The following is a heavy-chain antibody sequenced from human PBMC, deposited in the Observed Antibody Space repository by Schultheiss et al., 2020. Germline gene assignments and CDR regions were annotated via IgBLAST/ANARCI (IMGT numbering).Heavy chain of an antibody. J-gene: IGHJ4*02. V-gene: IGHV2-5*02. CDR1: GFSLSTSGVG. D-gene: IGHD2-15*01. CDR2: IYWDDDK. Sequence: SGPTLVKPTQTLTLTCTFSGFSLSTSGVGVGWIRQPPGKALEWLALIYWDDDKRYSPSLRSRITITQDTSKNQVVFTLTNMDPVDTGTYYCAYFSGRSLGVYWGQGTLVNGS. CDR3: AYFSGRSLGVY.